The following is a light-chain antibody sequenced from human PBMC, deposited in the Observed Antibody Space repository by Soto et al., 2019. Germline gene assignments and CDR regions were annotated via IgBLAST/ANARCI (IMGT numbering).Light chain of an antibody. Sequence: QSALTQPPSASGSPGQSVAISCTGTTSDIGGYDYVSWNQQHPGKAPKLMIYEVNKRPSGVPDRFSGSKSGNTASLTVSGLQAEDEADYYCSSHGGNSPYVFGTGTKVTVL. CDR1: TSDIGGYDY. V-gene: IGLV2-8*01. J-gene: IGLJ1*01. CDR3: SSHGGNSPYV. CDR2: EVN.